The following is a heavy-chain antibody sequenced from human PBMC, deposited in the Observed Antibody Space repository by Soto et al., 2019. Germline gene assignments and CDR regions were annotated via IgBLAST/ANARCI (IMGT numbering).Heavy chain of an antibody. CDR3: ARMRTYDYVWGSYPLDYFDF. Sequence: GGSLRLSCAASGFTFSNYAMSWVRQAPGKGLEWVSGISGSGASAYYADSVKGRFTISRDNSKNTLYLQINSLRAEDTADYYCARMRTYDYVWGSYPLDYFDFLGQGTLVTVSS. V-gene: IGHV3-23*01. D-gene: IGHD3-16*02. J-gene: IGHJ4*02. CDR1: GFTFSNYA. CDR2: ISGSGASA.